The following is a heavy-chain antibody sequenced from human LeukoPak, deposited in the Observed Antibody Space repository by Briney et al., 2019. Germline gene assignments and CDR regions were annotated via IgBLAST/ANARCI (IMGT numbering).Heavy chain of an antibody. CDR3: ARDPLYCSGGSCHNWFDP. CDR1: GGTFSSYA. Sequence: SVKVSCKASGGTFSSYAISWVRQAPGQGLEWMGRIIPIFGTANYAQKFQGRVTITTDESTSTAYMELSSLRSEDTAVYYCARDPLYCSGGSCHNWFDPWGQGTLVSVSS. V-gene: IGHV1-69*05. CDR2: IIPIFGTA. D-gene: IGHD2-15*01. J-gene: IGHJ5*02.